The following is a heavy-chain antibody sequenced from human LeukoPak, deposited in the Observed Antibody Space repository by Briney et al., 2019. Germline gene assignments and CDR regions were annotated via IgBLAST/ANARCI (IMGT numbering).Heavy chain of an antibody. V-gene: IGHV3-33*03. Sequence: GGSLRLSCAASGFTFSSYGMHWVRQAPGKGLEWVAVIWYDGSNKYYADPVKGRFTISRDNAKSSLYLQMNSLRTEDTALYYCAKDRGVGIYYFDSWGQGTLVTVSS. CDR1: GFTFSSYG. J-gene: IGHJ4*02. CDR3: AKDRGVGIYYFDS. CDR2: IWYDGSNK. D-gene: IGHD1-26*01.